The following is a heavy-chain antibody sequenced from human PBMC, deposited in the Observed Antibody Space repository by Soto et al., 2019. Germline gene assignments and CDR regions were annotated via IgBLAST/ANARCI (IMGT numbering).Heavy chain of an antibody. D-gene: IGHD2-2*01. V-gene: IGHV4-39*01. Sequence: SETLSLTCTVSGGSISSSSYYWGWIRQPPGKGLEWIGSIYYSGSTYYNPSLKSRVTISVDTSKNQFSLKLSSVTAADTAVYYCARHRRDQLLWEYFDYWGQGTLVTVSS. CDR2: IYYSGST. CDR3: ARHRRDQLLWEYFDY. J-gene: IGHJ4*02. CDR1: GGSISSSSYY.